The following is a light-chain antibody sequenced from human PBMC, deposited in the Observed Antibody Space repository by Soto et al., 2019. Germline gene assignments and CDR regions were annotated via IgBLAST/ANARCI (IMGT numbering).Light chain of an antibody. CDR1: QSSNTW. CDR3: QQYKTYYRT. J-gene: IGKJ1*01. CDR2: DGS. V-gene: IGKV1-5*03. Sequence: DIQMTQSPSTLSASVGDRITITCRASQSSNTWLAWYQQKPGEATKLLIYDGSTLERGVPSRFSGSGSGTEFTLTISMLQPDDFGTFYCQQYKTYYRTFGQGTTVEV.